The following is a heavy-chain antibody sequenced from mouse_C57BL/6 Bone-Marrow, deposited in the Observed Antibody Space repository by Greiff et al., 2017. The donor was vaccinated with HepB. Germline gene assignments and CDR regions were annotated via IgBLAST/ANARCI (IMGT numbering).Heavy chain of an antibody. D-gene: IGHD1-1*01. CDR3: AYYYGSSPDY. V-gene: IGHV1-26*01. Sequence: EVKLQQSGPELVKPGASVKISCKASGYTFTDYYMNWVKQSHGKSLEWIGDINPNNGGTSYNQKFKGKATLTVDKSSSTAYMELRSLTSEDSAVYYCAYYYGSSPDYWGQGTTLTVSS. J-gene: IGHJ2*01. CDR2: INPNNGGT. CDR1: GYTFTDYY.